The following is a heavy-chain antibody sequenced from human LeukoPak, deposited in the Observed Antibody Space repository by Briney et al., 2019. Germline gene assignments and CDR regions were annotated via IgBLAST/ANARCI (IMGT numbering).Heavy chain of an antibody. CDR1: GGSFSGYY. CDR3: ARGWGKVLGYCSSTSCYGDV. CDR2: INHSGST. J-gene: IGHJ6*04. V-gene: IGHV4-34*01. D-gene: IGHD2-2*01. Sequence: SETLSLTCAVYGGSFSGYYWSWIRQPPGKGLEWIGEINHSGSTNYNPSLKSRVTILVDTSKNQFSLKLSSVTAADTAVYYCARGWGKVLGYCSSTSCYGDVWGKGTAVTVSS.